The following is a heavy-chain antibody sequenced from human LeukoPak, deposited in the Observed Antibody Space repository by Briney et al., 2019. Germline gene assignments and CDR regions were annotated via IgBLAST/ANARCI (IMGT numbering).Heavy chain of an antibody. J-gene: IGHJ4*02. CDR2: IIPIFGTA. Sequence: SVKVSCKASGGTFSSYAISWVRQAPGQGLEWMGGIIPIFGTANYAQKFQGRVTITADESTSTAYMELSSLRSEDTAVYYCARDLVYGAVAGQYFDYWGQGTQVTVSS. D-gene: IGHD6-19*01. CDR3: ARDLVYGAVAGQYFDY. V-gene: IGHV1-69*13. CDR1: GGTFSSYA.